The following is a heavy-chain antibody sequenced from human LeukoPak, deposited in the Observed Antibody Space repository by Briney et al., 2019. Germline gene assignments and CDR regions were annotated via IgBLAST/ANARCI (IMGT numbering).Heavy chain of an antibody. V-gene: IGHV3-7*05. CDR2: IKQDGSEK. Sequence: PGGSLRLSCAASGFTLSNYWMSWVRQAPGKGLEWVANIKQDGSEKYYVGSVKGRFTISRDNAKNSLYLQMNSLRAEDTAVYFCARRSVMDVWGQGTTVTVSS. CDR1: GFTLSNYW. J-gene: IGHJ6*02. CDR3: ARRSVMDV.